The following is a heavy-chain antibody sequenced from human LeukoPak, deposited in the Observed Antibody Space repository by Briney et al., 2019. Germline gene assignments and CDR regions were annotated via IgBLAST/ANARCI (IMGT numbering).Heavy chain of an antibody. CDR3: ARLKLDAAALEY. CDR1: GGSFGGDF. CDR2: VNHSGGT. D-gene: IGHD6-13*01. V-gene: IGHV4-34*01. Sequence: SETLSLTCAVYGGSFGGDFWSWVCQSPGKGLEWIAEVNHSGGTNYNPSLRSRVTISVDTSKNQFSLKLTSVTAADAAVYYCARLKLDAAALEYWAQGTLVTVSS. J-gene: IGHJ4*02.